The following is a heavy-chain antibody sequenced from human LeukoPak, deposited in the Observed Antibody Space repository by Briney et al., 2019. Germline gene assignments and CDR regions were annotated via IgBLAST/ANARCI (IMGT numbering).Heavy chain of an antibody. V-gene: IGHV4-31*01. Sequence: SETLSLTCTVSGGSISNGVYYWSWIRQHPGKGLEWIGYIYYSGRTYYNPSLKSPVTISVDTSKNQFSLKLSSVTAADTAVYYCARDVGDWSYFDYWGQGTLVTVSS. CDR2: IYYSGRT. CDR1: GGSISNGVYY. J-gene: IGHJ4*02. CDR3: ARDVGDWSYFDY. D-gene: IGHD1-26*01.